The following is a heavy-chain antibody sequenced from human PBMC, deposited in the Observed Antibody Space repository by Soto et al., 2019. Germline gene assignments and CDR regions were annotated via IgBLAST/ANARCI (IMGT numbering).Heavy chain of an antibody. CDR3: ARSTGSGFRPGTHRFNWFDP. CDR2: IIPSFRTP. D-gene: IGHD5-12*01. Sequence: QVQLVQSGAEVKQPGSSVKVSCQASGVTFSSFAISWVRQAPGQGLEWMGGIIPSFRTPNYAQNFQGRVTITADESTSSVYMELSRLRSEDTAVYYCARSTGSGFRPGTHRFNWFDPWGQGTLVNVSS. CDR1: GVTFSSFA. V-gene: IGHV1-69*01. J-gene: IGHJ5*02.